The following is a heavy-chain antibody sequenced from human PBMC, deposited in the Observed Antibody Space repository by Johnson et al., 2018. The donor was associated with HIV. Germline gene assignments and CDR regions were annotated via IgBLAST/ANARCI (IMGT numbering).Heavy chain of an antibody. CDR3: ARGGKDHAFDI. CDR2: ISYDGSNK. D-gene: IGHD3-16*01. Sequence: FSSYAMHWVRQAPGKGLEWVAVISYDGSNKNYADSVKGRFTISRDNPKNTLYLQMNSLRAEDTAVYYCARGGKDHAFDIWGQGTMVTVSS. CDR1: FSSYA. V-gene: IGHV3-30*04. J-gene: IGHJ3*02.